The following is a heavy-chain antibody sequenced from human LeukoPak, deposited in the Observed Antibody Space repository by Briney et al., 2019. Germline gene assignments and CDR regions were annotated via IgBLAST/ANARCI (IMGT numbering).Heavy chain of an antibody. V-gene: IGHV4-4*07. CDR3: ASSTVVPYYFDY. D-gene: IGHD2-2*01. CDR1: GGSISIYY. Sequence: SETLSLTCTVSGGSISIYYWSWIRQPAGKGLEWIGRIYTSGSTNYNPSLKSRVTISVDKSKNQFSLKLSSVTAADTAVYYCASSTVVPYYFDYWGQGTLVTVSS. J-gene: IGHJ4*02. CDR2: IYTSGST.